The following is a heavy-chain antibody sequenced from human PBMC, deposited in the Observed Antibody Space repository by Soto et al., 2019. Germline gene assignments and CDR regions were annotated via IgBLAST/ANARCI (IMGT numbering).Heavy chain of an antibody. J-gene: IGHJ4*02. V-gene: IGHV3-30-3*01. D-gene: IGHD3-10*01. CDR3: ARKFHDDSGTYRVELDY. CDR2: ISYDGGTK. CDR1: GFTFSNYA. Sequence: QVQLVESGGGVVQPGRSLRLSCAASGFTFSNYAVHWVRQAPGKGLEWVAVISYDGGTKNYADSVKGRFTISRDNSRNTLYLQMNSLRVEDTAVYYCARKFHDDSGTYRVELDYWGQGTLVTVSS.